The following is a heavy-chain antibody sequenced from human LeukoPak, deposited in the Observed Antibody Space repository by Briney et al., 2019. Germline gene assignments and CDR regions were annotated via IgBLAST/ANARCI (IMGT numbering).Heavy chain of an antibody. V-gene: IGHV5-51*01. J-gene: IGHJ4*02. CDR1: GYSFTSYW. D-gene: IGHD3-22*01. Sequence: GESLKISCKGSGYSFTSYWIGWVRQMPGKGLEWMGIIYPGDSDTRYSPSFQGQVTISADKSISTAYLQWSSLKASDTAMYYCARVSIAGGYYYDSSGYLSGYFDYWGQGTLVTVSS. CDR3: ARVSIAGGYYYDSSGYLSGYFDY. CDR2: IYPGDSDT.